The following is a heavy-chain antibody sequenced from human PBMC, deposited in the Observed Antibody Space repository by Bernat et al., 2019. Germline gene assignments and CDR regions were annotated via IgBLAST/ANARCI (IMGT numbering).Heavy chain of an antibody. CDR2: IKSKTDGGTT. D-gene: IGHD3-22*01. J-gene: IGHJ4*02. CDR1: GFTLSGAW. CDR3: TTELNYDSAQFDY. V-gene: IGHV3-15*07. Sequence: EVQLVESGGGLVKPGGSLRLSCAASGFTLSGAWMNWVRQAPGKGLEWVGHIKSKTDGGTTDYAAPVKGRFTISRDDSKNTLYLQMNSLKTEDTAVYYCTTELNYDSAQFDYWGQGTLVTVSS.